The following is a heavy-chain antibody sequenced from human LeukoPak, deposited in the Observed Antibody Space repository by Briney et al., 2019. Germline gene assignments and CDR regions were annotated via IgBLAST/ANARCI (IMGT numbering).Heavy chain of an antibody. V-gene: IGHV1-18*01. Sequence: ASVKVSCKASGYIFKNYGISWVRQAPGQGLQWMGWISGFNGITDYAPKFKGRVTMTTDTSTGTAYLDLRSLGSDDSAVYFCARACERKSVINLDYWGQGTLVTVSS. D-gene: IGHD2-21*01. CDR2: ISGFNGIT. J-gene: IGHJ4*02. CDR1: GYIFKNYG. CDR3: ARACERKSVINLDY.